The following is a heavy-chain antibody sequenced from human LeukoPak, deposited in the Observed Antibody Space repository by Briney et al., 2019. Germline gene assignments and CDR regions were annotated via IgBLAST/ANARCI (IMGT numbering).Heavy chain of an antibody. Sequence: ASVKVSRKASGGTFSSYAISWVRQAPGQGLEWMGGIIPIFGTANYAQKFQGRVTITADESTSTAYMELSSLRSEDTAVYYCARDYSNYYFDYWGQGTLVTVSS. J-gene: IGHJ4*02. CDR3: ARDYSNYYFDY. D-gene: IGHD4-11*01. CDR2: IIPIFGTA. V-gene: IGHV1-69*13. CDR1: GGTFSSYA.